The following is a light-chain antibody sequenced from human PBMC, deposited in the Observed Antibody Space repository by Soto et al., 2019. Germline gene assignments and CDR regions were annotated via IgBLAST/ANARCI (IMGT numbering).Light chain of an antibody. V-gene: IGLV2-11*01. Sequence: QSVLTQPRSVSGSPGQSVTISCAGTSSDVGGYNYVSWYQQYPGKAPKLMISDVSKRPSGVPDRFSGSKSGNTASLTISGLQAEDEADYYCCSYAGKYTPVVFGGGTKVTVL. CDR1: SSDVGGYNY. CDR2: DVS. CDR3: CSYAGKYTPVV. J-gene: IGLJ2*01.